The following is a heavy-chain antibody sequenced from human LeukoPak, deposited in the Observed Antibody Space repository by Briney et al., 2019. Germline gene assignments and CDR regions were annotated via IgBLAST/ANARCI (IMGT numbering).Heavy chain of an antibody. J-gene: IGHJ4*02. CDR2: IKEDGSER. Sequence: GGSLRLSCEASAFIFSGHWLNWVRQTPGKGLEWVASIKEDGSERQYVDSVKGRFSISRDNTKGSLFLQLNSLRAEDTAVYYCLRDLNWSLDQWGQGTLVTVSS. CDR3: LRDLNWSLDQ. CDR1: AFIFSGHW. D-gene: IGHD1-20*01. V-gene: IGHV3-7*01.